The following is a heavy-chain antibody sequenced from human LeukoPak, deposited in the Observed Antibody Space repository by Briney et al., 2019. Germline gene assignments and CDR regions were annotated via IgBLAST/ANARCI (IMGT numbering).Heavy chain of an antibody. CDR1: GYTLTELS. V-gene: IGHV1-24*01. CDR3: ARGGDCSSTSCSDY. J-gene: IGHJ4*02. D-gene: IGHD2-2*01. Sequence: ASVKVSCKVSGYTLTELSMHWVRQAPGKGLEWMGGFDPEYGETIYAQKFQGRVTITADESTSTAYMELSSLRSEDTAVYYCARGGDCSSTSCSDYWGQGTLVTVSS. CDR2: FDPEYGET.